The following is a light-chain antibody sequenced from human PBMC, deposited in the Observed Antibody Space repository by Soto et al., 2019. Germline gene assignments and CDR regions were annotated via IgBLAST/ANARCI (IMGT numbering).Light chain of an antibody. J-gene: IGKJ1*01. Sequence: DIQMTQSPSTLSASVGARVTITCRASQNTSNWLAWYQQKPGQAPKLLIYKASILESGVPSRFSGSGSGTEFTLSISSLQPDDFATYYCQQYSGSSTTFGQGTKVEVK. CDR2: KAS. CDR3: QQYSGSSTT. CDR1: QNTSNW. V-gene: IGKV1-5*03.